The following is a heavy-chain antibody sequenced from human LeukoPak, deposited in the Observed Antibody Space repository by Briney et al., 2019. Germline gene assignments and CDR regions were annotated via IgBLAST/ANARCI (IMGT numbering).Heavy chain of an antibody. CDR3: ARLIAKTVALDY. V-gene: IGHV3-53*01. D-gene: IGHD3-16*02. Sequence: GGSLRLSCAASGFTVSSNYMSWVRQAPGKGLEWVSVIYSGGSTYYADSVKGRFTISRGNSKNTLYLQMNSLRAEDTAVYYCARLIAKTVALDYWGQGTLVTVSS. J-gene: IGHJ4*02. CDR1: GFTVSSNY. CDR2: IYSGGST.